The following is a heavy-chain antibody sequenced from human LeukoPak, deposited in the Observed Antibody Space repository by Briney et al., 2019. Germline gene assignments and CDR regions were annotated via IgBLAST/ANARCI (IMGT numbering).Heavy chain of an antibody. D-gene: IGHD5-12*01. J-gene: IGHJ4*02. CDR3: AQDRGYTQDY. CDR1: GFTLSSYW. Sequence: GGSLTLSCAASGFTLSSYWMHWVRQAPARGLVWVSRINSDGSSTSYADSVKGRFTISRDDAKNTLYLQVNRLRAEDTAVYYCAQDRGYTQDYWGQGTLGTVSS. CDR2: INSDGSST. V-gene: IGHV3-74*01.